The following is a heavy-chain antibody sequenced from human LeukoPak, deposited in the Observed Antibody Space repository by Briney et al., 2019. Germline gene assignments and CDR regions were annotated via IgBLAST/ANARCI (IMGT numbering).Heavy chain of an antibody. Sequence: QPGGSLRLSCAASGFTFSSYPLTWVRQAPGKGLDWVSTIGDSGGNTFYADSVKGRFTISRDNSKTTLFLQMISLRAEDTAVYYCARDVGITVGATAYWGQGALVTVSS. CDR3: ARDVGITVGATAY. V-gene: IGHV3-23*01. J-gene: IGHJ4*02. CDR2: IGDSGGNT. D-gene: IGHD1-26*01. CDR1: GFTFSSYP.